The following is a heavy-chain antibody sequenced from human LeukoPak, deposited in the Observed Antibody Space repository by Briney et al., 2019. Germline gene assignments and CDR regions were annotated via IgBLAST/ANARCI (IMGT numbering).Heavy chain of an antibody. CDR2: ISGSGSNT. V-gene: IGHV3-23*01. J-gene: IGHJ4*02. D-gene: IGHD2-2*02. CDR1: GFTFSRHA. Sequence: GGSLRLSCEVSGFTFSRHAMTWVRQAPGKGLEWVSVISGSGSNTYYADSVKGRFTTSRDISKKTLFLQMNSLRAEDTAIYYCAKDGYCSSIRCYRPDYWGQGALVTVSS. CDR3: AKDGYCSSIRCYRPDY.